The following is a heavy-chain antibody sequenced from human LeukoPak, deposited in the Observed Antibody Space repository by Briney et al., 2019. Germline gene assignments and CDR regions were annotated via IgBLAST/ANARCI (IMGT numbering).Heavy chain of an antibody. CDR1: GYTFTSYD. D-gene: IGHD2-15*01. CDR2: MNPNSGNT. V-gene: IGHV1-8*01. J-gene: IGHJ4*02. Sequence: GASVRVSCKASGYTFTSYDINWVRQATGQGLEWMGWMNPNSGNTGYAQKFQGRVTMTRNTYKSTAYMELSSLRSEDTAVYYCARRRIRDSKVDYWGEATLVTVSS. CDR3: ARRRIRDSKVDY.